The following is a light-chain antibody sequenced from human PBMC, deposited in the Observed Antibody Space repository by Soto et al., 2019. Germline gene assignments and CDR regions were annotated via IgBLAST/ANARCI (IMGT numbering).Light chain of an antibody. J-gene: IGKJ1*01. Sequence: DIQMTQSPSSLSASVGDRVTIPCRASQSISSYLNWYQQKPGKVPKLLIYAASRLQSGVPTRFSGSGSGTDFTLTISSLQPEDFATYYCQQSYSTPQRTFGQGTKVDIK. CDR1: QSISSY. V-gene: IGKV1-39*01. CDR3: QQSYSTPQRT. CDR2: AAS.